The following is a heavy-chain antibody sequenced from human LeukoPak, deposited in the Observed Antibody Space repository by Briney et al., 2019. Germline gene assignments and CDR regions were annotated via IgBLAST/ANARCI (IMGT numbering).Heavy chain of an antibody. Sequence: SETLSLTCTVSGASISTNSYWAWIRQPPGKGLEWIGGILYSGITYYNPSLKSRVTVSVDTSKNQFSLKLGSVTAADTAIYYCAKHGQWLVYTQHWGRGTLVTVSP. D-gene: IGHD6-19*01. J-gene: IGHJ4*02. CDR2: ILYSGIT. CDR3: AKHGQWLVYTQH. CDR1: GASISTNSY. V-gene: IGHV4-39*01.